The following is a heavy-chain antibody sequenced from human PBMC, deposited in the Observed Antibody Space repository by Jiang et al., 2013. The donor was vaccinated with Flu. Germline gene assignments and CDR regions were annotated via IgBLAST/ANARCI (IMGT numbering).Heavy chain of an antibody. J-gene: IGHJ4*02. CDR2: IYYSGSA. V-gene: IGHV4-39*01. CDR1: GGSISSSTHY. Sequence: GPGLVKPSETLSLTCTVSGGSISSSTHYWGWIRQPPGKGLEWIGSIYYSGSAYYNPSLKSRVTISIDTSKNQFSLKLNSVTAADTAVYYCARRVITTRGYYFDYWGQGTLVTVSS. D-gene: IGHD1-1*01. CDR3: ARRVITTRGYYFDY.